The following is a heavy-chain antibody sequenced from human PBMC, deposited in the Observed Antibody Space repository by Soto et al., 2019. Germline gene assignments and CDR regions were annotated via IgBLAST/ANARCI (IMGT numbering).Heavy chain of an antibody. J-gene: IGHJ6*02. CDR3: AKELRITMVRGVIPYYYGMDV. CDR2: ISGSGGST. CDR1: GFTFSSYA. V-gene: IGHV3-23*01. D-gene: IGHD3-10*01. Sequence: GGSLRLSCAASGFTFSSYAMSWVRQAPGKGLEWVSAISGSGGSTYYADSVKGRFTISRDNSKNTLYLQMNSLRAEDTAVYYCAKELRITMVRGVIPYYYGMDVWGQGTTVPVSS.